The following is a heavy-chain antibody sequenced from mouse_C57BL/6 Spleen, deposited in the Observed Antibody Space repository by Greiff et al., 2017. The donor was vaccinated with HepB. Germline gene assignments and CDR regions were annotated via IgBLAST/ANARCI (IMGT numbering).Heavy chain of an antibody. CDR2: IWSGGST. J-gene: IGHJ3*01. CDR3: ARNWADWAFAY. V-gene: IGHV2-2*01. D-gene: IGHD4-1*01. Sequence: QVQLQQSGPGLVQPSQSLSITCTVSGFSLTSYGVHWVRQSPGKGLEWLGVIWSGGSTDYNAAFISRLSISKDNSKSQVFFKMNRLQADDTAIYYCARNWADWAFAYWGQGTLVTVSA. CDR1: GFSLTSYG.